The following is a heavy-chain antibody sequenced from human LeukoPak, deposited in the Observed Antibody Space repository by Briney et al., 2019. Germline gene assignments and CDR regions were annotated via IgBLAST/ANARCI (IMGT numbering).Heavy chain of an antibody. Sequence: GGSLRLSCAASGFTFSSYAMHWVRQAPGKGLEWVANIKQDGSEKYYVDTVKGRFTISRDNAKNSLYLQMNSLRAEDTAVYYCARGYSSGWSRGNWFDPWGQGTLVTVSS. CDR3: ARGYSSGWSRGNWFDP. CDR2: IKQDGSEK. J-gene: IGHJ5*02. CDR1: GFTFSSYA. V-gene: IGHV3-7*04. D-gene: IGHD6-19*01.